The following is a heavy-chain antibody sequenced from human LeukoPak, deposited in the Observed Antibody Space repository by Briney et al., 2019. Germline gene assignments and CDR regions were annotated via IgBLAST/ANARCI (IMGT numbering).Heavy chain of an antibody. CDR2: IYHSGST. Sequence: SETLSLTCAVSGGSISSSNRWSWVRQPPGKGLEWIGEIYHSGSTNYNPSLRSRVSISVDKSTNHISLEVTSVTAADTAVYYCARDWGFGDSEDWFDPWGQGTLVTVSS. D-gene: IGHD3-10*01. J-gene: IGHJ5*02. CDR3: ARDWGFGDSEDWFDP. CDR1: GGSISSSNR. V-gene: IGHV4-4*02.